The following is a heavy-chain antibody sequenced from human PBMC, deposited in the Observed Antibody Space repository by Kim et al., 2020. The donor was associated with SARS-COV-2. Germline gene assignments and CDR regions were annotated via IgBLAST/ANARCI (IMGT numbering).Heavy chain of an antibody. V-gene: IGHV4-4*01. Sequence: TRYNPSLKRRVTRSLDKSKNQFSLRLTSVTAADTAVYSCARVDARSLIFHLWGQGTLVTVSS. D-gene: IGHD3-16*02. CDR3: ARVDARSLIFHL. CDR2: T. J-gene: IGHJ5*02.